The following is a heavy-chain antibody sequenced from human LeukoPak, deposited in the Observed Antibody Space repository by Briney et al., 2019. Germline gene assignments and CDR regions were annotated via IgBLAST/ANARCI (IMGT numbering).Heavy chain of an antibody. D-gene: IGHD2-15*01. CDR2: INPNSGGT. Sequence: ASVKVSCKASGYTFTGYYMHWVRQAPGQGLEWMGWINPNSGGTKYAQKFQGRVTMTRDTSISTAYMELSRLRSDDTAVYYCARDVQPILAFDIWGQGTMVTVSS. J-gene: IGHJ3*02. CDR3: ARDVQPILAFDI. CDR1: GYTFTGYY. V-gene: IGHV1-2*02.